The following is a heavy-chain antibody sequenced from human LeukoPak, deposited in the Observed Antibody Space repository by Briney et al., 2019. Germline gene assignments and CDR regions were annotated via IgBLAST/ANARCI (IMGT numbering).Heavy chain of an antibody. CDR2: INWNGGST. CDR3: ARVRDSSGYLNAFDY. J-gene: IGHJ4*02. CDR1: GFTFDDYG. Sequence: PGGSLRLSCAASGFTFDDYGMSWVRQAPGKGLEWVSGINWNGGSTGYADSVKGRLTISRDNAKNSLYLQMNSLRAEDTALYYCARVRDSSGYLNAFDYWGQGTLVTVSS. V-gene: IGHV3-20*04. D-gene: IGHD3-22*01.